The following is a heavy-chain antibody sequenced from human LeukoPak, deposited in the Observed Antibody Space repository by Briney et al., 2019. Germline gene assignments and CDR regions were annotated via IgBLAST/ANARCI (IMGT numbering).Heavy chain of an antibody. CDR2: ISGSGGST. D-gene: IGHD3-10*01. J-gene: IGHJ4*02. CDR1: GFTFSSYE. CDR3: AKDHPGSELFDY. Sequence: PGGSLRLSCAASGFTFSSYEMNWVRQAPGKGLEWVSAISGSGGSTYYADSVKGRFTISRDNSKNTLYLQMNSLRAEDTAVYYCAKDHPGSELFDYWGQGTLVTVSS. V-gene: IGHV3-23*01.